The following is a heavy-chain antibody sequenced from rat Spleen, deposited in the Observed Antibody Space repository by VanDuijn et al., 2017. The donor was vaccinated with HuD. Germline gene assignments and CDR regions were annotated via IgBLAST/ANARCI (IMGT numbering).Heavy chain of an antibody. CDR2: ILYDDNNI. J-gene: IGHJ2*01. V-gene: IGHV5-17*01. CDR3: TRMRHYFDY. CDR1: GFTFSDYA. Sequence: EVQLVESDGGLVQPGRSLKLSCAASGFTFSDYAMAWVRQAPKKGLEWVATILYDDNNIFYRASVKGRFTISRDNAKNTLYLQMNSLRSEDTATYYCTRMRHYFDYWGQGVMVTVSS.